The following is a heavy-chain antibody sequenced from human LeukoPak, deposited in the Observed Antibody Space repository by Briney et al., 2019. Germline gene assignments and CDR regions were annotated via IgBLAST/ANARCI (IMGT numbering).Heavy chain of an antibody. CDR2: ISSSSSTI. CDR3: ARERLHSSGFYYMDV. V-gene: IGHV3-48*04. J-gene: IGHJ6*03. D-gene: IGHD3-22*01. Sequence: GGSLRLSCAASGFTFSSYSMNWVRQAPGKGLEWVSYISSSSSTIYYADSVKGRFTISRDNAKNSLYLQMNSLRAEDTAVYYCARERLHSSGFYYMDVWGKGTTVTVSS. CDR1: GFTFSSYS.